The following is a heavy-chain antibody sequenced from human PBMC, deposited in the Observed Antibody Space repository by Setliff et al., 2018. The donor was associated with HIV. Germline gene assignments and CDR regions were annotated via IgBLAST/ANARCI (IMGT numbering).Heavy chain of an antibody. J-gene: IGHJ5*02. CDR3: ARGHLDYNYWEDILGNWFDP. CDR2: MNPKSGNT. CDR1: GYTFTNSD. D-gene: IGHD3-9*01. Sequence: ASVKVSCKASGYTFTNSDINWVRQAPGQGLEWMGWMNPKSGNTGYAQKFQGRVTMTSNTFIGTAYMELSSLTSEDTAVYYCARGHLDYNYWEDILGNWFDPWGQETLVTVSS. V-gene: IGHV1-8*02.